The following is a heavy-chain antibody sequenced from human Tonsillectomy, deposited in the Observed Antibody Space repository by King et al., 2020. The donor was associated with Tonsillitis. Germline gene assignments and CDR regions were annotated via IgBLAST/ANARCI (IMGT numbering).Heavy chain of an antibody. D-gene: IGHD2-15*01. Sequence: VQLQESGPGLVKPSETLSLTCTVSGGSISSHYWSWIRQPPGKGLEWIGYIYYSGSTNYNPSLKSRVTISVDTSKNQFSLKLSSVTAADTAVYYCARDHVVVVASTRYCYGMDVWGQGTTVTVSS. CDR3: ARDHVVVVASTRYCYGMDV. V-gene: IGHV4-59*11. CDR2: IYYSGST. CDR1: GGSISSHY. J-gene: IGHJ6*02.